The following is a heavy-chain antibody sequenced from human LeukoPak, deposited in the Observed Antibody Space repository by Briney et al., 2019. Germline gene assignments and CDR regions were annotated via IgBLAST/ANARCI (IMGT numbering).Heavy chain of an antibody. CDR1: GGSISNYY. D-gene: IGHD1-26*01. Sequence: SETLSLTCNVSGGSISNYYWTWIRQPPGKGLEWIGYIYYSGSTSYNPSLMSRVTFSVDASRNQFSLRLTSVTAADTAVYYCARETAYSFDYWGQGTLVTVSS. J-gene: IGHJ4*02. CDR3: ARETAYSFDY. V-gene: IGHV4-59*01. CDR2: IYYSGST.